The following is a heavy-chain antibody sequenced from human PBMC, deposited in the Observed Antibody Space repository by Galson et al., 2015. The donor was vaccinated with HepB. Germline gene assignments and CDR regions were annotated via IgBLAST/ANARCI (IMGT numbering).Heavy chain of an antibody. D-gene: IGHD6-13*01. J-gene: IGHJ5*02. CDR1: GYTFTSYG. CDR2: ISAYNGNT. V-gene: IGHV1-18*04. Sequence: SVKVSCKASGYTFTSYGISWVRQAPGQGLEWMGWISAYNGNTNYAQKLQGRVTMTTDTSTSTAYMELRSLRSDDTAVYYCARDDPIQLVTLPSNWFDPWGQGTLVTVSS. CDR3: ARDDPIQLVTLPSNWFDP.